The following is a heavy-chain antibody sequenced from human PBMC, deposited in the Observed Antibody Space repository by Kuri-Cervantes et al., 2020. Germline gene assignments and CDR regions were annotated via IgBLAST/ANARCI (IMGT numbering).Heavy chain of an antibody. V-gene: IGHV1-2*04. CDR2: INPNSGGT. CDR1: GYTFTGYY. D-gene: IGHD6-19*01. Sequence: ASVKVSCKASGYTFTGYYMHWVRQAPGQGLEWMGWINPNSGGTNYAQKFQGWVTMTRDTSISTAYMELSSLTSEDTALYYCASRGRGSGWPGWFYYGMAVWGQGTTVTVSS. J-gene: IGHJ6*02. CDR3: ASRGRGSGWPGWFYYGMAV.